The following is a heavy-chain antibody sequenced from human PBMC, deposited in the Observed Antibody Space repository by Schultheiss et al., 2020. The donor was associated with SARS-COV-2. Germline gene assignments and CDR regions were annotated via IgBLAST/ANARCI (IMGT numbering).Heavy chain of an antibody. CDR3: ARDFTMVRGGALGMDV. J-gene: IGHJ6*02. D-gene: IGHD3-10*01. CDR2: IIPILGIA. Sequence: ASVKVSCKASGYTFTGYYMHWVRQATGQGLEWMGRIIPILGIANYAQKFQGRVTMTRNTSISTAYMELSSLRSEDTAVYYCARDFTMVRGGALGMDVWGQGTTVTVSS. CDR1: GYTFTGYY. V-gene: IGHV1-8*02.